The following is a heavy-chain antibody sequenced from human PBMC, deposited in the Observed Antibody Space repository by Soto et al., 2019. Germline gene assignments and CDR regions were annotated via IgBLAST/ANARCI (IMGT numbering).Heavy chain of an antibody. CDR3: AHSFTTRPAGVDACDI. D-gene: IGHD3-3*01. V-gene: IGHV2-5*02. Sequence: QITLKESGPTLVKPTQTLTLTCTFSGFSLSTSGVGVGWIRQPPGKALEWLALIYWDDDKRYSPSLKSRLTITKDPSKNQVVLTTTNMDPVDTATYYCAHSFTTRPAGVDACDIWGQGTMVTVSS. CDR2: IYWDDDK. J-gene: IGHJ3*02. CDR1: GFSLSTSGVG.